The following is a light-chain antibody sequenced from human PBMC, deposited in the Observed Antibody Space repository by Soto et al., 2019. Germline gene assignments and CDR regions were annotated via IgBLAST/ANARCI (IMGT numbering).Light chain of an antibody. J-gene: IGKJ4*01. CDR1: QSVSSSY. Sequence: EIVLTQSPGTLSLSPGERATLYCRASQSVSSSYLAWYQQKPGQAPTLLIYGASSRATGISDRFSGSGSGTDFTLTISRLEPEDFTVYYCYKYDSSPLTFGGGTKVEIK. V-gene: IGKV3-20*01. CDR3: YKYDSSPLT. CDR2: GAS.